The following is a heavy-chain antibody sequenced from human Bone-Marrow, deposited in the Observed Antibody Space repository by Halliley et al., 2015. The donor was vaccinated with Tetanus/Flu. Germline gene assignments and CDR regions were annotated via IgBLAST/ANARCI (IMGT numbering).Heavy chain of an antibody. V-gene: IGHV4-31*02. Sequence: IGYIYYSGSAYYTPSLKSRVTISLDTSKNQFSLELTSVTAADTAVYYCARDLGVRGSNWFDPWGQGIPVTVSS. CDR2: IYYSGSA. J-gene: IGHJ5*02. D-gene: IGHD3-10*01. CDR3: ARDLGVRGSNWFDP.